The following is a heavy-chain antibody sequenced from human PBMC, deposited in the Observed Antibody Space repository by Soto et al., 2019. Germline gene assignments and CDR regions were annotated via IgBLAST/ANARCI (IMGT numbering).Heavy chain of an antibody. D-gene: IGHD1-26*01. Sequence: SETLSLTCSVSDDSINSDKYYWGWIRQPPGKGLEWIGSIYYSGSTYYNPSLKSRVTISVDTSKNQFSLKLSSVTAADTAVYCCARHEYSGSYYVYWGQGTLVTVSS. CDR2: IYYSGST. CDR1: DDSINSDKYY. V-gene: IGHV4-39*01. J-gene: IGHJ4*02. CDR3: ARHEYSGSYYVY.